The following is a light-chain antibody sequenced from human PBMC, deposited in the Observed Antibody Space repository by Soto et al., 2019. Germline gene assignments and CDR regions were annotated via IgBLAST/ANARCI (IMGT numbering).Light chain of an antibody. CDR1: SSDVGGYNY. V-gene: IGLV2-14*01. J-gene: IGLJ1*01. Sequence: QSALTRPASVSGSPGQSITISCTGTSSDVGGYNYVSWYQQHPGKAPKLMIYDVSNRPSGVSNRFSGSKSGNTASLTISGIQAEDAAHYYCSSYTSSSPYVFGTGTKVTVL. CDR2: DVS. CDR3: SSYTSSSPYV.